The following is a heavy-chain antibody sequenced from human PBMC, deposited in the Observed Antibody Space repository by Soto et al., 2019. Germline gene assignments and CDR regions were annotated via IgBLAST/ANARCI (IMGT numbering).Heavy chain of an antibody. D-gene: IGHD3-3*01. CDR1: GGSISSGGYY. V-gene: IGHV4-31*03. CDR2: IYYSGST. Sequence: QVQLQESGPGLVKPSQTLSLTCTVSGGSISSGGYYWSWIRQHPGKGLEWIGYIYYSGSTYYNPSLKGRVSISADTSKNQFSLKLSSVTAADTAVYYCARNHGGSGYLQFDYWGQGTLVTVFS. J-gene: IGHJ4*01. CDR3: ARNHGGSGYLQFDY.